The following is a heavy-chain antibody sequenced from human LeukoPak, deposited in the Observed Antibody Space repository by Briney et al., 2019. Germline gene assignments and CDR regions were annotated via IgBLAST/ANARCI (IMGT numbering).Heavy chain of an antibody. D-gene: IGHD3-22*01. CDR3: ARAHITMIVEGQFDY. CDR2: INAGNGNT. V-gene: IGHV1-3*01. Sequence: ASVTVSCTASGYTFTSYAMHWVRQAPGQRLEWMGSINAGNGNTKYSQKFQGRVTITRDTSASTAYMELSSLRSEDTAVYYCARAHITMIVEGQFDYWGQGTLVTVSS. CDR1: GYTFTSYA. J-gene: IGHJ4*02.